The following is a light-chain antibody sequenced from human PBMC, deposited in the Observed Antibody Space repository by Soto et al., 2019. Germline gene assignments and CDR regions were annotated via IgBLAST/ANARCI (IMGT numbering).Light chain of an antibody. CDR2: TAS. V-gene: IGKV1-12*01. J-gene: IGKJ4*01. CDR3: QQGDSFPLT. CDR1: QGVGTW. Sequence: DLQMTQSPSSVSASVGDRVTITCRASQGVGTWLAWFQQKPGEAPRLLIYTASTLHSGVPSRFSGSGSGTDFTITITSLQPEDFATYYCQQGDSFPLTFGGGTKVEIK.